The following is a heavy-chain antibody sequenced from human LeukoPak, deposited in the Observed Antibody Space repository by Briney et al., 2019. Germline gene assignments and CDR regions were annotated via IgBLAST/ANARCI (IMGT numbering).Heavy chain of an antibody. Sequence: GGSLRLSCEASGFTFSSYTMNWVRQAPGKGLEWVSSISSSSSYIYYADSVKGRFTISRDNAKNSLCLQMNSLRAEGTAVYYCTKGGGDSCCEWGQGTLVTVSS. J-gene: IGHJ4*02. CDR1: GFTFSSYT. CDR3: TKGGGDSCCE. CDR2: ISSSSSYI. D-gene: IGHD2-15*01. V-gene: IGHV3-21*01.